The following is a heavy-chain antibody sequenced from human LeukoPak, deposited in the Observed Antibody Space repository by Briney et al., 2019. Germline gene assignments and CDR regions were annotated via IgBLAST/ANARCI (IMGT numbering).Heavy chain of an antibody. CDR2: INPNSGGT. Sequence: ASVKVSCKASGYTFTGYYMHWVRQAPGQGLEWMGWINPNSGGTNYAQKFQGRVTMTRDTSISTAYMELSRLRSDDTAVYYCARLEVGSSSWFVYWGQGTLVTVSS. CDR1: GYTFTGYY. V-gene: IGHV1-2*02. D-gene: IGHD6-13*01. CDR3: ARLEVGSSSWFVY. J-gene: IGHJ4*02.